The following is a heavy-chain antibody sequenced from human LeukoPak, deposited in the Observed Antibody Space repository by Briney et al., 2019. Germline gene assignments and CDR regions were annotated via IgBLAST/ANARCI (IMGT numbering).Heavy chain of an antibody. CDR3: ARDTNWGVLDY. CDR2: ITSDGGST. Sequence: GGSLRLSCAASGFTFSNFAMHWVRQAPGKGLEYASAITSDGGSTYYANSVKGRFTISRDNSKNTLYLQMGSLGPEDMAVYYCARDTNWGVLDYWGQGTLVTVSS. V-gene: IGHV3-64*01. D-gene: IGHD7-27*01. J-gene: IGHJ4*02. CDR1: GFTFSNFA.